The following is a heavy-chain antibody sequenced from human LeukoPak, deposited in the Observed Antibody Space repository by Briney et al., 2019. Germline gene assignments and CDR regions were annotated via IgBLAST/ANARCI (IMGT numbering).Heavy chain of an antibody. CDR3: AKDYNWGWDY. D-gene: IGHD7-27*01. J-gene: IGHJ4*02. Sequence: GGSLRLSCAASGFTFSDYYMSWIRQAPGKGLQWVAFVKPGGNSKYYPDSVRGRFTISKDNSKKALYLQMESLRPEDTAVYYCAKDYNWGWDYWGQGTLVTVSS. CDR1: GFTFSDYY. V-gene: IGHV3-30*02. CDR2: VKPGGNSK.